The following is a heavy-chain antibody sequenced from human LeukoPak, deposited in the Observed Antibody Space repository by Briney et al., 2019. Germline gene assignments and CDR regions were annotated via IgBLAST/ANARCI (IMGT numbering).Heavy chain of an antibody. Sequence: PGGSLRLSCAASGYTFTSYAMNWVRQAPGQGLEWMGWINTNTGNPTYAQGFTGRFVFSLDTSVSTAYLQISSLKAEDTAVYYCARGHEGQPDYWGQGTLVTVSS. V-gene: IGHV7-4-1*02. CDR3: ARGHEGQPDY. J-gene: IGHJ4*02. CDR2: INTNTGNP. CDR1: GYTFTSYA.